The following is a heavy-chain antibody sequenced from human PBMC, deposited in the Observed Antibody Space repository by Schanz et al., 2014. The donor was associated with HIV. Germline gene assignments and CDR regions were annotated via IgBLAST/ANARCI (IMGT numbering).Heavy chain of an antibody. CDR2: MNNDVSSR. V-gene: IGHV3-74*01. Sequence: EVQLVESGGGLVQPGGSLTLSCAASGFSFSDYWMHWVRQVPGKGLLWVSRMNNDVSSRLYADSVKGRFTISRDNAKTSLFLLLSFLLLHSPSVYYCARRSSDGGYYDNWGQGTLVTVSS. CDR1: GFSFSDYW. J-gene: IGHJ4*02. CDR3: ARRSSDGGYYDN. D-gene: IGHD2-15*01.